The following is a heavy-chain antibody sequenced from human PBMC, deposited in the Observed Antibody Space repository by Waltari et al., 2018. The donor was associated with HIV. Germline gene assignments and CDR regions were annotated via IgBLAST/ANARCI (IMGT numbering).Heavy chain of an antibody. CDR2: IKQDGSEK. J-gene: IGHJ3*02. D-gene: IGHD2-15*01. CDR1: GFTFSTYW. CDR3: ARMIVVVVAATGAFES. Sequence: EVQLVESGGGLVQPGGSLSISCEASGFTFSTYWMSWVRQAPGKGLEWVANIKQDGSEKYYVDSVKGRFTISRDNAKNSLYLQMNSLRAEDTAVYYCARMIVVVVAATGAFESWGQGTMVTVSS. V-gene: IGHV3-7*01.